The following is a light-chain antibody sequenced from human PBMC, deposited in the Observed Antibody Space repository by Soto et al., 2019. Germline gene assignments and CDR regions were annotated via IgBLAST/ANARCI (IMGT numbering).Light chain of an antibody. CDR1: QSVSSSY. CDR2: GAS. V-gene: IGKV3-20*01. J-gene: IGKJ5*01. Sequence: EIVLTQSPGTLSLSPGERATLSCRASQSVSSSYLAWYQQKPGQAPRLLIYGASSRATGIPDRFSGSGSGTDFTLTISRLEPEDFAVYYCQQYGSSPTTLGQRTRLEIK. CDR3: QQYGSSPTT.